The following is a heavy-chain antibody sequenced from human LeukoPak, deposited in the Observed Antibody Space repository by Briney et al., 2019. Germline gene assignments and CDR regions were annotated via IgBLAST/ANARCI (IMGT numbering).Heavy chain of an antibody. CDR3: ARSGYCSSTSCPGGYFQH. V-gene: IGHV1-3*01. Sequence: GASVKVSCKATGYTFTSYAMHWVRQAPGQRLEWMGWINAGNGNTKYSQKFQGRVTITRDTSASTAYMELSNLRSEDTAVYYCARSGYCSSTSCPGGYFQHWGQGTLVTVSS. CDR2: INAGNGNT. CDR1: GYTFTSYA. J-gene: IGHJ1*01. D-gene: IGHD2-2*01.